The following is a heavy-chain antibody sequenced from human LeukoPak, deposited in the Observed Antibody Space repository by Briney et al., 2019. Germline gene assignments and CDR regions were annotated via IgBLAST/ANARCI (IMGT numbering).Heavy chain of an antibody. V-gene: IGHV3-11*04. CDR3: ARGQDLDWFDP. CDR1: GFTFIDYY. CDR2: ISSGGSTI. Sequence: PGGSLRLSCAASGFTFIDYYMNWIRQAPGKGLEWVSSISSGGSTIYYADSVKGRFTISRDNAKSSLYLRMKSLRAEDTAVYYCARGQDLDWFDPWGQGPLVTVSS. J-gene: IGHJ5*02.